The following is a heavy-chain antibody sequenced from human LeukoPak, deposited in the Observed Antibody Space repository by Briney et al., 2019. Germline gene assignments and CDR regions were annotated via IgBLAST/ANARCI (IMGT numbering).Heavy chain of an antibody. CDR1: GFTFSSYA. Sequence: GGSLRLPCAASGFTFSSYAMSWVRQAPGKGLEWVSSISNSGDSTYYADSVKGRFTISRDNSKNTLFLQMNSLRAEDTAVYYCAKPPTVTTWVFDQWGQGTLVTVSS. CDR2: ISNSGDST. CDR3: AKPPTVTTWVFDQ. D-gene: IGHD4-17*01. J-gene: IGHJ4*02. V-gene: IGHV3-23*01.